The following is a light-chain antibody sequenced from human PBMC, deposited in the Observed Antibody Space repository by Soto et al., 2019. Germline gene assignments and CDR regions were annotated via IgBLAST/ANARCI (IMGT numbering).Light chain of an antibody. CDR1: QSVATN. V-gene: IGKV3-15*01. Sequence: EIVVTQSPATLSVSPGERATRSCRASQSVATNLAWYQQKPGQPPRLLIYGASTRATGIPARFSGSGSGTEFTLTISSLQSVDFAVYSCQQYNNWPWTFGQGAKVDIK. CDR3: QQYNNWPWT. CDR2: GAS. J-gene: IGKJ1*01.